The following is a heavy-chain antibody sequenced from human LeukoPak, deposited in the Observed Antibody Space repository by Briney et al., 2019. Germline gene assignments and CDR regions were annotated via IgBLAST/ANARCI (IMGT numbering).Heavy chain of an antibody. V-gene: IGHV4-34*01. CDR1: GGSFSGYY. D-gene: IGHD3-10*01. CDR2: INHSGST. Sequence: SETLSLTCAVYGGSFSGYYWSWIRQPPGKGLEWIGEINHSGSTNYNPSLKSRVTISVDTSKNQFSLKLSSVTAADTAVYYCARHDYFGSLNWFDPWGQGTLITVSS. J-gene: IGHJ5*02. CDR3: ARHDYFGSLNWFDP.